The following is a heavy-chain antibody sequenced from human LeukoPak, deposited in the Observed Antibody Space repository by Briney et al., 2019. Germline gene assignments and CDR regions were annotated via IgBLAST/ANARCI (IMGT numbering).Heavy chain of an antibody. CDR3: ARSQYYYYYMDV. CDR1: GGSISSSSYY. V-gene: IGHV4-39*01. CDR2: IYYSGST. J-gene: IGHJ6*03. Sequence: SETLSLTCTVSGGSISSSSYYWGWIRQPPGKGLEWIGSIYYSGSTYYNPSLKSRVTISVDTSKNQFSLKPSSVTAADTAVYYCARSQYYYYYMDVWGKGTTVTVSS.